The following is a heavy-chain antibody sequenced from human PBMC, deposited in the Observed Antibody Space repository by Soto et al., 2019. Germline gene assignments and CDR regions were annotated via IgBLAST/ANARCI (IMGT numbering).Heavy chain of an antibody. CDR2: ISYDGSNK. Sequence: GGSLRLSCAASGFTFSSYAMHWVRQAPGKGLEWVAVISYDGSNKYYADSVKGRFTISRDNSKNTLYLQMNSLRAEDTAVYYCARDPAITIFGVVPQGWFDPWGQGTLVTVSS. D-gene: IGHD3-3*01. J-gene: IGHJ5*02. CDR3: ARDPAITIFGVVPQGWFDP. V-gene: IGHV3-30-3*01. CDR1: GFTFSSYA.